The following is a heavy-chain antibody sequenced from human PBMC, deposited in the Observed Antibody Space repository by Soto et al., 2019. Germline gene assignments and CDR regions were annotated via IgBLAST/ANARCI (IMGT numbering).Heavy chain of an antibody. V-gene: IGHV1-69*19. CDR2: ILPIFDTT. J-gene: IGHJ4*02. CDR3: AARGRGYGAAPRLYVEY. Sequence: QVQPVQSGAEVKKPGSSVKVSCQASGRIFSSNAISWVRQAPGQRLERMGGILPIFDTTHYEQKFQGRVTITADESTSTAYRKLSSVKSEDTALYYCAARGRGYGAAPRLYVEYRGQETLVYVS. CDR1: GRIFSSNA. D-gene: IGHD5-18*01.